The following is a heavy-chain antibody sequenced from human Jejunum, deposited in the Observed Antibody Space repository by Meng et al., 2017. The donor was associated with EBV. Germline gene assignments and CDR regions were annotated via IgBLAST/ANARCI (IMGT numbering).Heavy chain of an antibody. J-gene: IGHJ4*02. Sequence: QLQLQESGPGLVKPSXNLSLTCIVSGGSISSSDYSWSWIRQPPGKGLELIGYIFHSGSTYYNPSLKGRVTISVDRPTNQFSLRLTSVTAADTAVYYCAGEDFSGYRFDYWSQGTLVTVSS. CDR1: GGSISSSDYS. D-gene: IGHD3-22*01. CDR3: AGEDFSGYRFDY. V-gene: IGHV4-30-2*01. CDR2: IFHSGST.